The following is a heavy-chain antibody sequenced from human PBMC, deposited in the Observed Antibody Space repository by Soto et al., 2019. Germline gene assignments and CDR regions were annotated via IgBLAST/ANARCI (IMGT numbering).Heavy chain of an antibody. CDR1: GFTFSSFA. J-gene: IGHJ5*02. V-gene: IGHV3-23*01. Sequence: EVQLLESGGGLVQPGGSLRLSCAASGFTFSSFAMSWVRQAPGKGLEWVSVISGSGGSTYYADSVKGRFTISRDNSKNALYLQMNSLRAEDTAVYYCAKDGNPIPDLTGYYRRGWFDPWGQGTLVTVSS. CDR3: AKDGNPIPDLTGYYRRGWFDP. D-gene: IGHD3-9*01. CDR2: ISGSGGST.